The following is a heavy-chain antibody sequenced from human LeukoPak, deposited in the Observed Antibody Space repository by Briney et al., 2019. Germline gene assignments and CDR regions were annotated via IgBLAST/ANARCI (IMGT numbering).Heavy chain of an antibody. Sequence: PGGSLRLSCAASGFTFSSYAMHWVRQAPGKGLEWAAVISYDGSNKYYADSVKGRFTISRDNSKNTLYLQMNSLRAEDTAVYYCARGYGSGIYLDYWGQGTLVTVSS. CDR3: ARGYGSGIYLDY. D-gene: IGHD3-10*01. J-gene: IGHJ4*02. CDR1: GFTFSSYA. CDR2: ISYDGSNK. V-gene: IGHV3-30*04.